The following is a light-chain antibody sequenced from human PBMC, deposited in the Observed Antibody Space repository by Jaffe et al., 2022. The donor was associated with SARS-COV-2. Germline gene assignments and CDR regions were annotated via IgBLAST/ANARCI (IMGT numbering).Light chain of an antibody. V-gene: IGKV1-5*03. CDR1: QTISSW. CDR2: KAS. J-gene: IGKJ1*01. Sequence: DIQMTQSPSTLSASVGDRVTITCRASQTISSWLAWYQQKPGKAPKVLMYKASSLESGVPSRFSGSGSGTEFTLTISSLQPDDFATYYCQQYNSYPGTFGQGTKVEIK. CDR3: QQYNSYPGT.